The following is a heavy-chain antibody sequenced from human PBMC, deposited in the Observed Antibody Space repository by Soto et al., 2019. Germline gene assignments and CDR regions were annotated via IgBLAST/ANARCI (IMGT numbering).Heavy chain of an antibody. CDR2: INHSGST. CDR3: ARGPGLGYCSSTSCPRRAFDI. D-gene: IGHD2-2*01. CDR1: GGSFSGYY. Sequence: SETLSLTCAVYGGSFSGYYWIWIRQPPGKGLEWIGEINHSGSTNYNPSLKSRVTISVDTSKNQFSLKLSSVTAADTAVYYCARGPGLGYCSSTSCPRRAFDIWXQGTMVTVSS. V-gene: IGHV4-34*01. J-gene: IGHJ3*02.